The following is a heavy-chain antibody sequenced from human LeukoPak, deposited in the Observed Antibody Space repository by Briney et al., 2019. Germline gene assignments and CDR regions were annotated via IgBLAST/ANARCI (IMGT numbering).Heavy chain of an antibody. CDR1: GDSISSSSNW. CDR3: ARLTWITDY. V-gene: IGHV4-39*01. CDR2: IKSSGSP. D-gene: IGHD5-12*01. J-gene: IGHJ4*02. Sequence: SETLSLTCTVSGDSISSSSNWWGWIRQPPGKGLEWIGHIKSSGSPNYNPPLKSRVTISVDTSENQFSLKVSSVTAADTAVYYCARLTWITDYWGQGILVTVSS.